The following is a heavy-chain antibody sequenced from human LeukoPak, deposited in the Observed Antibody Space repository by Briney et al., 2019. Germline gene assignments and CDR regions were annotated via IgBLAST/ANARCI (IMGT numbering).Heavy chain of an antibody. J-gene: IGHJ4*02. CDR3: ARDKIGYCSGGSCPLFDY. Sequence: ASVKVSCKASVYTFTSYYMHWVRQAPGQGLEWMGIINPSGGSTSYAQKFQGRVTMTRDTSTSTVYMELSSLRSEDTAVYYCARDKIGYCSGGSCPLFDYWGQGTLVTVSS. CDR1: VYTFTSYY. D-gene: IGHD2-15*01. CDR2: INPSGGST. V-gene: IGHV1-46*01.